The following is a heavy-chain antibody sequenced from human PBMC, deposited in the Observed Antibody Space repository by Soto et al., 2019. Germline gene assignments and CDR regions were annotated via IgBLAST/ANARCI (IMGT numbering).Heavy chain of an antibody. J-gene: IGHJ5*02. CDR3: ANSSFYYDFWSGYHPNWFDP. V-gene: IGHV3-23*01. CDR2: ISGSGGST. CDR1: GFTFSSYA. Sequence: PWGSLRLSCAASGFTFSSYAMSWVRQAPGKGLEWVSAISGSGGSTYYADSVKGRFTISRDNSKNTLYLQMNSLRAEDTAVYYCANSSFYYDFWSGYHPNWFDPWGQGTLVTVSS. D-gene: IGHD3-3*01.